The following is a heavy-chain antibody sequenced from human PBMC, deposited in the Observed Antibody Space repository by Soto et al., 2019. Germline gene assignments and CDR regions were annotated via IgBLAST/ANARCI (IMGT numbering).Heavy chain of an antibody. CDR2: IYYSGST. CDR3: ARGLSSASPYSGGWYYFDS. CDR1: GGSISSSSYY. J-gene: IGHJ4*02. D-gene: IGHD3-10*01. V-gene: IGHV4-39*02. Sequence: SETLSLTCTVSGGSISSSSYYWGWIRQPPGKGLEWIGSIYYSGSTYYNTSLKSRVTISVDTSKNQYSLKLSSVSAADTAVYYCARGLSSASPYSGGWYYFDSWGQGTTVT.